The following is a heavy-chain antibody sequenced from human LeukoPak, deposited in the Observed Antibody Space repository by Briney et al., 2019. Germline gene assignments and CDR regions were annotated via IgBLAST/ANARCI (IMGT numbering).Heavy chain of an antibody. Sequence: SETLSLTCTVSGGSLSGHYWSWIRQPPGKRLEWIGYIYYSGSTYYNPSLKSRVTISVDTSKNQFSLKLSSVTAADTAVYYCAREPEYYYDSSGYKTENFDYWGQGTLVTVSS. CDR2: IYYSGST. J-gene: IGHJ4*02. CDR3: AREPEYYYDSSGYKTENFDY. CDR1: GGSLSGHY. D-gene: IGHD3-22*01. V-gene: IGHV4-59*11.